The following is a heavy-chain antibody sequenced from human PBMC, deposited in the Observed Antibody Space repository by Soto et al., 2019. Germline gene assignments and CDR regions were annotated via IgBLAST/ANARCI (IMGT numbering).Heavy chain of an antibody. CDR1: GGTFSSYT. CDR2: IIPILGIA. J-gene: IGHJ3*02. Sequence: ASVKVSCKASGGTFSSYTISWVRQAPGQGLEWMGRIIPILGIANYAQKFQGRVTITADKSTSTAYMELSSLRSEDTAVYYCAGEVNSSWYRDGLDDAFDIWGQGTMVTVSS. V-gene: IGHV1-69*04. CDR3: AGEVNSSWYRDGLDDAFDI. D-gene: IGHD6-13*01.